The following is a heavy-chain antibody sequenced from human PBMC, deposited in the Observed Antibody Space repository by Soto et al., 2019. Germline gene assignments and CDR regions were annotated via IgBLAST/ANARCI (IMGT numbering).Heavy chain of an antibody. J-gene: IGHJ4*02. CDR2: ISSSTTI. CDR3: AKGGNSGYDSDY. D-gene: IGHD5-12*01. V-gene: IGHV3-48*02. CDR1: GFTFSRYS. Sequence: GGSLRLSCAASGFTFSRYSMNWVRQAPGKGLEWVSYISSSTTIYYADSVKGRFTVSRDNAKNSLYLQMNSLRDEDTAVYYCAKGGNSGYDSDYWGQGTLVTVSS.